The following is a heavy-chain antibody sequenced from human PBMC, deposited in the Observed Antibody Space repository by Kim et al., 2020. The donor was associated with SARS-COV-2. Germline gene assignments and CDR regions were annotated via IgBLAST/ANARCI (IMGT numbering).Heavy chain of an antibody. CDR3: AKDVWGYSGMDV. J-gene: IGHJ6*02. D-gene: IGHD3-16*02. Sequence: YTDSVRGRSTISGDISKSTLYLQKNSLGTEDTALYYCAKDVWGYSGMDVWGQGTTVTVSS. V-gene: IGHV3-23*01.